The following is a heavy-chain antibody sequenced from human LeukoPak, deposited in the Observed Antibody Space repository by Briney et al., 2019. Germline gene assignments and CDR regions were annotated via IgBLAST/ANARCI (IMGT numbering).Heavy chain of an antibody. V-gene: IGHV3-21*01. CDR3: AREPTAMIL. D-gene: IGHD5-18*01. J-gene: IGHJ4*02. CDR2: ISSSSTYI. Sequence: GGSLRLSCAASGFTFSTSNMNWVRQTPGKGLEWVSSISSSSTYIYYADSVKGRFTISRDNAKNSLYLQMNSLRAEDTAVYYCAREPTAMILWGQGTLVTVSS. CDR1: GFTFSTSN.